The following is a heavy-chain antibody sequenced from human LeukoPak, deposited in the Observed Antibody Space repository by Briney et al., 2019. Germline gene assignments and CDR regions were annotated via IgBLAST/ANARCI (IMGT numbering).Heavy chain of an antibody. J-gene: IGHJ4*02. Sequence: SETLSLTCTVSGGSISSSSYYWGWIRQPPGKGLEWIGSIYYSGSTYYNPSLKSRVTISVDTSKNQFSLKLSSVTAADTAVYYCARHSTDTYYDFWSSYYTSFDYWGQGTLVTVSS. V-gene: IGHV4-39*01. D-gene: IGHD3-3*01. CDR3: ARHSTDTYYDFWSSYYTSFDY. CDR1: GGSISSSSYY. CDR2: IYYSGST.